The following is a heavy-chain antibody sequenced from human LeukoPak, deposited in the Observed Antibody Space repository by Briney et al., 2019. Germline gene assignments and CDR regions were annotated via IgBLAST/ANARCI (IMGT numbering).Heavy chain of an antibody. V-gene: IGHV4-59*01. J-gene: IGHJ4*02. D-gene: IGHD3-22*01. Sequence: SETLSLTCTVSGGSISSYYWSWIRQPPGKGLEWIGYIYYSGSTNYNPSLKSRVTISVDTSKNQFSLKLSSVTAADTAVYYCAREDSSSYFPFDYWGQGTLVTVSS. CDR1: GGSISSYY. CDR2: IYYSGST. CDR3: AREDSSSYFPFDY.